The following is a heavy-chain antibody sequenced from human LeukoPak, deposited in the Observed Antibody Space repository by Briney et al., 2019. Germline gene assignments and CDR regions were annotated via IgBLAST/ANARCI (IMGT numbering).Heavy chain of an antibody. J-gene: IGHJ4*02. CDR1: GGSISSYY. Sequence: PSETLSLTCTVSGGSISSYYWTWIRQPPGKGLEWIGYIYYSGTTTYNPSLESRVTVSVDTSKNQFSLKVNSVTAADTAVYYCASFTYYDSRERYFDFWGQGTLVTVSP. CDR2: IYYSGTT. V-gene: IGHV4-59*08. CDR3: ASFTYYDSRERYFDF. D-gene: IGHD3-22*01.